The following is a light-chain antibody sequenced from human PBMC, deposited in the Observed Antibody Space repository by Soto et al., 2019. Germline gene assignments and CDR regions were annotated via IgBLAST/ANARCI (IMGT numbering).Light chain of an antibody. CDR1: QSISSW. CDR3: QQYKSYFRT. Sequence: DIQMTQSPSTLSASLGDRVTITCRASQSISSWLAWYQQKPGKAPKLLIYQASSLQSGVPSRFSGSGSETEFTLTISSLLPDDFATYFCQQYKSYFRTFGQGTKV. V-gene: IGKV1-5*03. CDR2: QAS. J-gene: IGKJ1*01.